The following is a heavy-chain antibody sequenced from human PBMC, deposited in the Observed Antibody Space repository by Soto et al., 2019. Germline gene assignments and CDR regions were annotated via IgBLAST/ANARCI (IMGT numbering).Heavy chain of an antibody. CDR1: GFTVSSNY. Sequence: GGSLRLSCAASGFTVSSNYMSWVRQAPGKGLEWVSVIYSGGSTYYADSVKGRFTISRDNSKNTLYLQMNSLRAEDTAVYYCARGFSSVVVTADAFDIWGQGTMVTVSS. CDR2: IYSGGST. D-gene: IGHD2-21*02. J-gene: IGHJ3*02. V-gene: IGHV3-53*01. CDR3: ARGFSSVVVTADAFDI.